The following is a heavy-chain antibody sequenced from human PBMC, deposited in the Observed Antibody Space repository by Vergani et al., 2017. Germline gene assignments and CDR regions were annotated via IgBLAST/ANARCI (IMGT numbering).Heavy chain of an antibody. D-gene: IGHD2-8*01. J-gene: IGHJ6*02. V-gene: IGHV4-34*01. Sequence: QVQLQQWGAGLLKPSETLSLTCAVYGGSFSGYYWSWIRQPPGKGLEWLGEINHSGSTNYNPSLKSRVTISVDTSKNQFSLKLSSVTAADTAVYYCARGTILVYAPDNYYYYGMDVWGQGTTVTVSS. CDR2: INHSGST. CDR3: ARGTILVYAPDNYYYYGMDV. CDR1: GGSFSGYY.